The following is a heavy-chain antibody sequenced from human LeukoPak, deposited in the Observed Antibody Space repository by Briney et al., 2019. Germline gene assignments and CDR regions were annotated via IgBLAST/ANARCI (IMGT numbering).Heavy chain of an antibody. V-gene: IGHV3-30*04. CDR2: ISYDGSNK. CDR3: AREGSGLGYFDY. CDR1: GFTFSSYA. Sequence: PGRSLRLSCAASGFTFSSYAMHWVRQAPGKGLEWVAVISYDGSNKYYADSVKGRFTISRDNSKNTLYLQMNGLRAEDTAVYYCAREGSGLGYFDYWGQGTLVTVSS. D-gene: IGHD3-3*01. J-gene: IGHJ4*02.